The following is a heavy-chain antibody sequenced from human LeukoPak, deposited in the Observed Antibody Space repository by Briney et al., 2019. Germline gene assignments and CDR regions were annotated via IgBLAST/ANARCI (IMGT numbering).Heavy chain of an antibody. V-gene: IGHV1-46*01. CDR1: GYIFTNYY. Sequence: VASVKVSCKASGYIFTNYYIHWVRQAPGQGLEWMGLINPSGGSTNYAQKFQGRVTMTRDTSISTAYMELSRLRSDDTAVYYCARLNYRPIIKFFDYWGQGTLVTVSS. CDR3: ARLNYRPIIKFFDY. J-gene: IGHJ4*02. CDR2: INPSGGST. D-gene: IGHD4-11*01.